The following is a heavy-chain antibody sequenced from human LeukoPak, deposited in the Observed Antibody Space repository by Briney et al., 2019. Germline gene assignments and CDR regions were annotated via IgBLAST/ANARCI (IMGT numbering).Heavy chain of an antibody. CDR1: GGSITSGAYS. V-gene: IGHV4-30-4*07. D-gene: IGHD3-9*01. Sequence: PSETLSLTCAVSGGSITSGAYSWSWLRQPPGKGLEWIGHTYYRGSSYYNPSLKSRSSISLDASENQFSLRLSSVTAADTAVYYCAGDPYDTLTGYFDAFHIWGQGTLVTVSS. J-gene: IGHJ3*02. CDR2: TYYRGSS. CDR3: AGDPYDTLTGYFDAFHI.